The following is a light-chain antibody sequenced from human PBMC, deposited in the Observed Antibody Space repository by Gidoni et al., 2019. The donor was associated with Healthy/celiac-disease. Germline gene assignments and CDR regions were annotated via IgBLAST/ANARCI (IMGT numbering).Light chain of an antibody. CDR2: GAS. CDR1: QSVSSN. J-gene: IGKJ1*01. V-gene: IGKV3-15*01. CDR3: QQYNNWPET. Sequence: EIVMTQSPATLSVSPGERATLSCRASQSVSSNLAWYQQKPGQAPRLLIYGASTRATGIPARFSGSGSGTEFTLTISSLQSEDFAVYYCQQYNNWPETVXQXTKVEIK.